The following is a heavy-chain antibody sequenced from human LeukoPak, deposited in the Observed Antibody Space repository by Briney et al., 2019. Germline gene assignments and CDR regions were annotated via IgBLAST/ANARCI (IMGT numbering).Heavy chain of an antibody. D-gene: IGHD2-2*01. V-gene: IGHV3-7*04. CDR1: GFTFSSYW. Sequence: GGSLRLSCAASGFTFSSYWMSWVRQAPGKGLEWVANIKQDGSEKYYVDSVKGRFTISGDNAKNSLYLQMNSLRAEDTAVYYCARAKYQLLWESAFDYWGQGTLVTVSS. CDR2: IKQDGSEK. CDR3: ARAKYQLLWESAFDY. J-gene: IGHJ4*02.